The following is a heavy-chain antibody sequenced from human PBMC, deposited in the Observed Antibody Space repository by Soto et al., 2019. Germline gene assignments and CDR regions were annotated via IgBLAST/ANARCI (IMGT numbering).Heavy chain of an antibody. D-gene: IGHD3-10*01. V-gene: IGHV1-8*01. CDR1: GYTFTSYD. CDR3: ARFGGGLLWFGELLSTGYYYYMDV. CDR2: MNPNSGNT. J-gene: IGHJ6*03. Sequence: GASVKVSCKASGYTFTSYDINWVRQATGQGLEWMGWMNPNSGNTGYAQKFQGRVTMTRNTSISTAYMELSSLRSEDTAVYYCARFGGGLLWFGELLSTGYYYYMDVWGQGTTVTVSS.